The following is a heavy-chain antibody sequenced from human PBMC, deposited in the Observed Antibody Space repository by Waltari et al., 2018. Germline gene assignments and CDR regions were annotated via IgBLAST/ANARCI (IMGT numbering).Heavy chain of an antibody. CDR2: IYHSGST. CDR3: ARGRSWLAGDAFDI. V-gene: IGHV4-31*03. Sequence: QVQLQESGPGLVKPSQTLSLTCTVSGGSISSGGYYWSWIRQHPGKGLEWIGYIYHSGSTYYNPSLKIRVTISVDRSKNQFSLKLSSVTAADTAVYYCARGRSWLAGDAFDIWGQGTMVTVSS. J-gene: IGHJ3*02. CDR1: GGSISSGGYY. D-gene: IGHD6-13*01.